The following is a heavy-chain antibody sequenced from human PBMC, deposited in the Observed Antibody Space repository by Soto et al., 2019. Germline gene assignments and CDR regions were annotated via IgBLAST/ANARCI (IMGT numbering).Heavy chain of an antibody. CDR3: ASSGRVCEWLSPLYYYYGMDV. J-gene: IGHJ6*02. Sequence: QVQLVQSGAEVKKPGSSVKVSCKASGGTFSSYAISWVRQAPGQGLEWMGGIIPIFGTANYAQKFQGRVTIIADESTSTAYIELSSLRSEDTAVYYCASSGRVCEWLSPLYYYYGMDVWGQGTTVTVSS. D-gene: IGHD3-3*01. CDR2: IIPIFGTA. CDR1: GGTFSSYA. V-gene: IGHV1-69*01.